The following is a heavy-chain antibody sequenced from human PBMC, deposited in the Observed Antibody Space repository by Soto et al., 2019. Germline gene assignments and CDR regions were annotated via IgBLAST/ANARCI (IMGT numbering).Heavy chain of an antibody. CDR1: QFSFSSYW. Sequence: GGSLRLSCAASQFSFSSYWMHWVRQVPGKGPAWVSRINHDGSKSEYADSVKGRFTISRDNTNNTLYLQMNSLRVEDTAMYYCVREPWGFSGTWYDYWGQGTLVTVSS. CDR2: INHDGSKS. D-gene: IGHD6-13*01. V-gene: IGHV3-74*01. CDR3: VREPWGFSGTWYDY. J-gene: IGHJ4*02.